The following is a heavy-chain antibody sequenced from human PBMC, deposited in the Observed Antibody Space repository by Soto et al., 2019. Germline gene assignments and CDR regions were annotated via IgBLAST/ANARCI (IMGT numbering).Heavy chain of an antibody. Sequence: NPSETLSVTCTVSGGSFSGGGYYWSWIRQHPGKGLEWMGYISYSGSTKYKPSLQSRITISVETSKNQFSLRLTSVTAADTAIYFCARTSIFGVVLNAFDIWGQGTLVTVSS. V-gene: IGHV4-31*03. CDR3: ARTSIFGVVLNAFDI. D-gene: IGHD3-3*01. CDR1: GGSFSGGGYY. CDR2: ISYSGST. J-gene: IGHJ3*02.